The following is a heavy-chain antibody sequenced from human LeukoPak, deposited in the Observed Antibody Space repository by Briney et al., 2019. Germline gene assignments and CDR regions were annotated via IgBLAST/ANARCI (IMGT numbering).Heavy chain of an antibody. Sequence: SETLSLTRTVSGGSISSSSYYWGWIRQPPGKGLEWIGSIYYSGSTYYNPSLKSRVTISVDTSKNQFSLKLSSATAADTAVYYCARHSYYYGDYPYFDYWGQGTLVTVSS. CDR1: GGSISSSSYY. V-gene: IGHV4-39*01. D-gene: IGHD4-17*01. J-gene: IGHJ4*02. CDR3: ARHSYYYGDYPYFDY. CDR2: IYYSGST.